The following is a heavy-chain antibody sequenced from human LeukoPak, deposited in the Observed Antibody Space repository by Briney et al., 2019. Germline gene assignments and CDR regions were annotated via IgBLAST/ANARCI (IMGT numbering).Heavy chain of an antibody. Sequence: SETLSLTCTVSGGPISGSPYYWGWIRQPPGKGVEWIGSTSYSGSTYYNPSLKSRVTISVDTSKNQFSLKLTSVTAADTAVYYCARAYSSGWYNDFDPWGQGTLVIVSS. V-gene: IGHV4-39*01. CDR3: ARAYSSGWYNDFDP. D-gene: IGHD6-19*01. CDR2: TSYSGST. J-gene: IGHJ5*02. CDR1: GGPISGSPYY.